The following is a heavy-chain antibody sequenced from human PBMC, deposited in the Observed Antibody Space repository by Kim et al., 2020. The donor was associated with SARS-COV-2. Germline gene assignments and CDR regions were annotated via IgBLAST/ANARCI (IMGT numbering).Heavy chain of an antibody. CDR3: ARESVVVPAAIGWYDAFDI. Sequence: SVKVSCKASGGTFSSYAVSWVRQAPGQGLEWMGGIIPIFGTANYAQKFQGRVTITADESTSTAYMELSSLRSEDTAVYYCARESVVVPAAIGWYDAFDIWGQGTMVTVSS. J-gene: IGHJ3*02. V-gene: IGHV1-69*13. CDR1: GGTFSSYA. CDR2: IIPIFGTA. D-gene: IGHD2-2*02.